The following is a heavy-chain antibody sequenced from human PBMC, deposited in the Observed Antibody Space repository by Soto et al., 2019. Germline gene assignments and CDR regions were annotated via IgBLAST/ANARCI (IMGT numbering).Heavy chain of an antibody. CDR1: GGSISTSNW. V-gene: IGHV4-4*02. Sequence: QVQLQESGPGLVKPSGTLSLTCAVSGGSISTSNWWSWVRQPPGKGLEWIGEVYRTGSTNYDPSLEKRLTTSLDESQXQFSLTPTSVTAADTHVYYCARARATIATAAIFDCWGQGTLVTVSS. J-gene: IGHJ4*02. CDR2: VYRTGST. CDR3: ARARATIATAAIFDC. D-gene: IGHD6-13*01.